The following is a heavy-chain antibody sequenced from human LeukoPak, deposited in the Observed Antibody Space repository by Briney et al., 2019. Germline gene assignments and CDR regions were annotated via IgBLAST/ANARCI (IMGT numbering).Heavy chain of an antibody. D-gene: IGHD3-22*01. CDR1: GFTFSSYW. CDR2: ISGDGSTT. V-gene: IGHV3-74*01. CDR3: AKRSKGGDSTGYYYYFDL. Sequence: GGSLRLSCAASGFTFSSYWMRWVRQAPGKGLVWVSLISGDGSTTIYADSVKGRFTISRDNAKNTLFLQMNSLRAEDTAVYYCAKRSKGGDSTGYYYYFDLWGRGTLVTVSS. J-gene: IGHJ2*01.